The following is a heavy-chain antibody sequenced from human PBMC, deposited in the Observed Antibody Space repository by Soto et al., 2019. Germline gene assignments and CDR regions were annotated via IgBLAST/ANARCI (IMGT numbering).Heavy chain of an antibody. J-gene: IGHJ4*02. CDR1: GFAFSDYW. V-gene: IGHV3-74*01. CDR2: IKFDGSRT. CDR3: ARDEANVMIQGYDS. Sequence: QPGGSLRLPCSASGFAFSDYWMHWVRQPPGKGLVWVSSIKFDGSRTVYADSVEGRFTISRDTAKNTVYLQMNSLSAEDTALYYCARDEANVMIQGYDSWGQGALDSVSS. D-gene: IGHD2-21*01.